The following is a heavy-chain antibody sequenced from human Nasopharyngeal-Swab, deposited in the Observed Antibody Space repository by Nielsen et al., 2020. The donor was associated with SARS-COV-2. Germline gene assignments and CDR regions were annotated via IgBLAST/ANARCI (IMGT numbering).Heavy chain of an antibody. CDR3: ATLSSSWYEYYFDY. D-gene: IGHD6-13*01. CDR2: IYYGGST. J-gene: IGHJ4*02. V-gene: IGHV4-39*01. CDR1: GASISSSTYY. Sequence: SETLSPTCTVSGASISSSTYYWAWIRQPPGKGLEWIGSIYYGGSTYYNPSLKSPVTISVDTSKNQFSLKLSSVTAADTAVYYCATLSSSWYEYYFDYWGQGTLVTVSS.